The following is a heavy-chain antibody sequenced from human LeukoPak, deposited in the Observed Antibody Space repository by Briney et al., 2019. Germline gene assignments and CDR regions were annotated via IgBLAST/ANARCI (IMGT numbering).Heavy chain of an antibody. Sequence: GGSLRLSCAASGFTFSSYGMHWVRQAPGKGLEWVAVIWYDGSNKYYADSVKGRFTISRDNSKNTLYLQMNRLRAEDTAVYYYARYQVDVWSLAYCGGDCYPDAFDIWGQGTMVTVSS. V-gene: IGHV3-33*08. J-gene: IGHJ3*02. CDR3: ARYQVDVWSLAYCGGDCYPDAFDI. D-gene: IGHD2-21*02. CDR1: GFTFSSYG. CDR2: IWYDGSNK.